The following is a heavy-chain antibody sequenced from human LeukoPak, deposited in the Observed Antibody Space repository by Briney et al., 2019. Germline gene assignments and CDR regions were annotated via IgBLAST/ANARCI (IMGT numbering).Heavy chain of an antibody. Sequence: GGSLRLSCAASGFTSDDYAMHWVRQGPGKSLEWVSFISGDGSTTYYADSAKGRFAISRDNSKNSLYLQMNSLTTEDIAFYYCAKDTKFYYDFSAGYFDFWGQGTLVTVSS. J-gene: IGHJ4*02. CDR2: ISGDGSTT. CDR1: GFTSDDYA. D-gene: IGHD3-22*01. V-gene: IGHV3-43*02. CDR3: AKDTKFYYDFSAGYFDF.